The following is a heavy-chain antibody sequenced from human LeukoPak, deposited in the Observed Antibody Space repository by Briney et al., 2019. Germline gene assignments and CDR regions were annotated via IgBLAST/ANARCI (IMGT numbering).Heavy chain of an antibody. J-gene: IGHJ4*02. CDR1: RFTFSSYS. V-gene: IGHV3-15*01. CDR3: TSGLYGINSVVRDF. Sequence: GGSLRLSCAASRFTFSSYSMNWIRQAPGKGLEWVRRIKSKTDGGTTDYAAPVKGRFTMSRDDSKNTLYLQMNSLKTEDTAVYYCTSGLYGINSVVRDFWGQGTLVTVSS. D-gene: IGHD4-23*01. CDR2: IKSKTDGGTT.